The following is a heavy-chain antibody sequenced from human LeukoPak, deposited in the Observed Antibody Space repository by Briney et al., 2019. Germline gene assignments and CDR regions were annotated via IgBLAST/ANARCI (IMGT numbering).Heavy chain of an antibody. CDR2: IRYDGSNK. Sequence: GGSLRLSCAASGFTVSSNYMSWVRQAPGKGLEWVAFIRYDGSNKYYADFVKGRFTISRDNSKNTLYLQMNSLRAEDTAVYYCAKKGYSGYDYYFDYWGQGTLVTVSS. CDR1: GFTVSSNY. D-gene: IGHD5-12*01. V-gene: IGHV3-30*02. CDR3: AKKGYSGYDYYFDY. J-gene: IGHJ4*02.